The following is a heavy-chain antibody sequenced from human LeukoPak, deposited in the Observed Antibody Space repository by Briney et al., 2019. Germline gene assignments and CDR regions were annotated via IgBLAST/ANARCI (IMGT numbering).Heavy chain of an antibody. Sequence: SETLSLTCAVYGGSFSGYYWSWIRQPPGKGLEGIGEINHSGSTNYNPSLKSRVTISVDTSKNQFSLKLSSVTAADTAVYYCARVPVAGTSWFDPWGQGTLVTVSS. CDR3: ARVPVAGTSWFDP. J-gene: IGHJ5*02. D-gene: IGHD6-19*01. V-gene: IGHV4-34*01. CDR1: GGSFSGYY. CDR2: INHSGST.